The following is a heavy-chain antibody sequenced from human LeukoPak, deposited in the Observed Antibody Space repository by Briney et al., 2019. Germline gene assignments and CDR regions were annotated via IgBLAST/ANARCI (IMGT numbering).Heavy chain of an antibody. Sequence: ASVKVSCKASGYTFTSYAMHWVRQAPGQRLEWMGWINTGNGNTKYSQEFQGRVTIARDTSASTAYMELSSLNSEDMAVYYCARGDPYYYDTRGYYVFDYWGQGTLVTVSS. CDR1: GYTFTSYA. J-gene: IGHJ4*02. V-gene: IGHV1-3*03. D-gene: IGHD3-22*01. CDR3: ARGDPYYYDTRGYYVFDY. CDR2: INTGNGNT.